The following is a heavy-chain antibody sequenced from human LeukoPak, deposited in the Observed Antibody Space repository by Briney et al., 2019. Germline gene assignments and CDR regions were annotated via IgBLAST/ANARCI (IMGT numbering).Heavy chain of an antibody. CDR1: GFTFSSNY. J-gene: IGHJ3*02. CDR3: GRELVSVRLGGAFDI. CDR2: IYSGGIT. D-gene: IGHD1-1*01. Sequence: GGSLRLSCAASGFTFSSNYMSWVRQAPGKGLEWVSVIYSGGITYYADSVKGRFTISRDNAKNSLYLQMNSLRAEDTAVYYCGRELVSVRLGGAFDIRGQGTMVTVSS. V-gene: IGHV3-66*01.